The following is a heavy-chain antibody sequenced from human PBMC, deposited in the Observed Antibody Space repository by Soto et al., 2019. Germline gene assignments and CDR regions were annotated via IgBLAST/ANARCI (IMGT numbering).Heavy chain of an antibody. Sequence: ASVKGSCQDSLYTLPSFARHWLRQAPGQRLEWMGWINGCDGNTKYSLKFQDRATIPRDTSARTAYGDLNSLKSKDTAVYYCGQVCFLMCGGRSNSGCDCFDPWGEETRVTVSS. V-gene: IGHV1-3*01. CDR1: LYTLPSFA. CDR3: GQVCFLMCGGRSNSGCDCFDP. CDR2: INGCDGNT. D-gene: IGHD2-15*01. J-gene: IGHJ5*02.